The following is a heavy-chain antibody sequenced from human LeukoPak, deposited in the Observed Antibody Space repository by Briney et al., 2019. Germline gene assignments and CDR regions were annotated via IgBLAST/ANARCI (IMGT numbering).Heavy chain of an antibody. Sequence: SETLSLTCTVSGGSISGYFWSWIRQPPGKGLEWIGYIQYTGNTNNNPSLKSRLTISIDTSKNQFSLKLSSVTAADTAVYYCARNYASGNYFDFYYYNMDVWGQGTTVTVSS. D-gene: IGHD3-10*01. J-gene: IGHJ6*02. CDR2: IQYTGNT. CDR1: GGSISGYF. CDR3: ARNYASGNYFDFYYYNMDV. V-gene: IGHV4-59*01.